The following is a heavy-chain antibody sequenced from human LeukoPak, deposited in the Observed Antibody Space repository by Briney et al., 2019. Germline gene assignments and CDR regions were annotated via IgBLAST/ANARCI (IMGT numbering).Heavy chain of an antibody. CDR3: AKARGRVGASPPRYETTDY. CDR1: GFTVSSNY. V-gene: IGHV3-23*01. D-gene: IGHD1-26*01. Sequence: GGSLRLSCAASGFTVSSNYMSWVRQAPGKGLEWVSAISGSGGSTYYADSVKGRFTISRDNSKNTLYLQMNSLRAEDTAVYYCAKARGRVGASPPRYETTDYWGQGTLVTVSS. CDR2: ISGSGGST. J-gene: IGHJ4*02.